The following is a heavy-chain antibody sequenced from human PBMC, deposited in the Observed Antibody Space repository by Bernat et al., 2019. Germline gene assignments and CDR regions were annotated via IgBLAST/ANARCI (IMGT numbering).Heavy chain of an antibody. CDR3: ARDRYSSGWYGTDYYYYGMDV. CDR1: GFTFSSYA. Sequence: QVRLVESGGGVVQPGRSLRLSCAASGFTFSSYAMHWVRQAPGKGLEWVAVMSSDGSNKKHADSVKGRFTISRDDFKNTLYLEMNSLRVEDTAVYYCARDRYSSGWYGTDYYYYGMDVWGQGTTVTVSS. J-gene: IGHJ6*02. CDR2: MSSDGSNK. D-gene: IGHD6-19*01. V-gene: IGHV3-30-3*01.